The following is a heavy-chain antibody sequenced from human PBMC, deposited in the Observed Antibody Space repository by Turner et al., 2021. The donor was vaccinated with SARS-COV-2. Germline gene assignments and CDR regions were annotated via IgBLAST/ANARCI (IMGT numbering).Heavy chain of an antibody. V-gene: IGHV4-39*01. J-gene: IGHJ2*01. CDR1: GGSISSSSYY. CDR2: MYYSGST. D-gene: IGHD1-1*01. CDR3: ARRSWKLTEWYFDL. Sequence: QLQLQESGPGLVKPSETLSLTCPVSGGSISSSSYYWGWIRQPTGKGLEWIGRMYYSGSTYYNSSLKSRVTISVDTSKNQFSLKMSSVTAADTAVYYCARRSWKLTEWYFDLWGRGTLVTVSS.